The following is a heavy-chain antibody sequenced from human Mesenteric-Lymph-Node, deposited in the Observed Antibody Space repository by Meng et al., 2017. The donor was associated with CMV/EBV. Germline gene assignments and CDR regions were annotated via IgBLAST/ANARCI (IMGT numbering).Heavy chain of an antibody. D-gene: IGHD2-2*01. CDR1: GFTFSSYW. CDR3: TTKVVPAAYYYYYGMDV. J-gene: IGHJ6*02. V-gene: IGHV3-15*01. CDR2: IKSKTDGGTT. Sequence: GESLKISCAASGFTFSSYWMSWVRQAPGKGLEWVGRIKSKTDGGTTDYAAPVKGRFTISRDDSKNTLYLQMNSLKTEDTAVYYCTTKVVPAAYYYYYGMDVWGQGTTVTVSS.